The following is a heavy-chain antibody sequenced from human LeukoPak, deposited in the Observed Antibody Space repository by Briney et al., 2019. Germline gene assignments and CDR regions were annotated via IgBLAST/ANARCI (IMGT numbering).Heavy chain of an antibody. CDR3: ARDPDIVVVPAAFGGYNWFDP. J-gene: IGHJ5*02. D-gene: IGHD2-2*01. V-gene: IGHV1-46*01. CDR2: INPSGGST. CDR1: GYTFTSYY. Sequence: ASVKVSCKASGYTFTSYYMHWVRQAPGQGLEWMGIINPSGGSTSYAQKFQGRVTMTRDTSTSTVYMELSSLRSEDTAVYYCARDPDIVVVPAAFGGYNWFDPWGQGTLVTVSS.